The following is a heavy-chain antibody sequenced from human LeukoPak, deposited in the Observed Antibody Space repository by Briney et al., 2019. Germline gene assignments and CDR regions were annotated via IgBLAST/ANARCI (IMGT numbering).Heavy chain of an antibody. CDR3: ARSYSYYYYYYGMDV. D-gene: IGHD4-11*01. Sequence: KPSETLSLTCTVSGGSISSYYWSWIRQPPGKGLEWIGYIYYSGSTNYNPSLKSRVTISVDTSKNQFSLKLSSVTAADTAVYHCARSYSYYYYYYGMDVWGQGTTVTVSS. CDR2: IYYSGST. J-gene: IGHJ6*02. CDR1: GGSISSYY. V-gene: IGHV4-59*01.